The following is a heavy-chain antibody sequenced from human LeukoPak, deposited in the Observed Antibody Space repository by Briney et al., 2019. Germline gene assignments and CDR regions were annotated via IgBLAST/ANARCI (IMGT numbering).Heavy chain of an antibody. CDR1: GFTFDDYA. CDR2: ISWNSGSI. J-gene: IGHJ4*02. CDR3: AKDTPLCYFDY. Sequence: GGSLRLSCAASGFTFDDYAMHWVRQAPGKGLEWVSGISWNSGSIGYADSVKGRFTISRDNAKNSLYLQMNSLRAEDMALYYCAKDTPLCYFDYWGQGTLVTVSS. D-gene: IGHD3-16*01. V-gene: IGHV3-9*03.